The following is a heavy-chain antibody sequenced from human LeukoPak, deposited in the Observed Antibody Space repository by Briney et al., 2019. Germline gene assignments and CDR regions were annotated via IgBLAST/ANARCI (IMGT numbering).Heavy chain of an antibody. CDR3: ARAPTLSENYGTGTYFES. D-gene: IGHD3-10*01. V-gene: IGHV6-1*01. J-gene: IGHJ4*02. CDR1: GDSVSSNSAA. Sequence: SQTLSLTCAISGDSVSSNSAAWNWIRQSPSRGLEWLGRTYYRSKWYNDYAVSVKSRITINPDTSKNHFSLKLSSVTAADTAVYYCARAPTLSENYGTGTYFESWGQGTLVTVSS. CDR2: TYYRSKWYN.